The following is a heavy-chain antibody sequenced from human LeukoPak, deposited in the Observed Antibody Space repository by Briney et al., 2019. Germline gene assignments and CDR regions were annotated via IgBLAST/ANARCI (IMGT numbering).Heavy chain of an antibody. CDR1: GFTFSSYG. CDR2: ISKDGSNN. D-gene: IGHD6-19*01. Sequence: GSLRLSCAASGFTFSSYGLHWVRQAPGKGLEWVAVISKDGSNNYYADSVKGRFTISRDNSKNTLYLQMNSLRVEDTAVYYCARASIAVAGISDAFDIWGQGTMVTVCS. CDR3: ARASIAVAGISDAFDI. J-gene: IGHJ3*02. V-gene: IGHV3-30*04.